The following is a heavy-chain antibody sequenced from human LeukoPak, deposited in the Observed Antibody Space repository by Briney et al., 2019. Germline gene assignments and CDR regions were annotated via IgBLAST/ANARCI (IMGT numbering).Heavy chain of an antibody. D-gene: IGHD4-23*01. CDR3: ARGGVSVGGNFDY. CDR2: ISRSSSYI. Sequence: GRSLRLSCAASGFTFDDYAMHWVRQAPGKGLEWVSSISRSSSYIYYADSMKGRFTISRDNANNSLFLQMNSLRAEDTAVYYCARGGVSVGGNFDYWGQGTLVTVSS. J-gene: IGHJ4*02. CDR1: GFTFDDYA. V-gene: IGHV3-21*01.